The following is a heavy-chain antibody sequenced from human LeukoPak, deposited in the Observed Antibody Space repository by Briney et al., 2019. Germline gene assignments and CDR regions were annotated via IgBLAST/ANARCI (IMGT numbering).Heavy chain of an antibody. CDR2: IYYSGST. CDR1: GGSISSYY. D-gene: IGHD2-21*02. V-gene: IGHV4-59*12. J-gene: IGHJ4*02. Sequence: SETLSLTCTVSGGSISSYYWSWIRQPPGKGLEWIGYIYYSGSTNYNPSLKSRVTISVDTSKNQFSLKLSSVTAADTAVYYCARSVVVTAPTIYYFDYWGQGTLVTVSS. CDR3: ARSVVVTAPTIYYFDY.